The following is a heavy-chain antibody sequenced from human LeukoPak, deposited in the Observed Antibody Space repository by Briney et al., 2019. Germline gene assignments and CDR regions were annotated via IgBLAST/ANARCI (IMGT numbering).Heavy chain of an antibody. Sequence: ASVKVSCKVSGYTLTELSMHWVRQAPGKGLEWMGGFDPEDGETIYAQKFQGRATMTEDTSTDTAYMELSSLRSEDTAVYYCATGPDYDSSGSFDYWGQGTLVTVSS. D-gene: IGHD3-22*01. V-gene: IGHV1-24*01. CDR1: GYTLTELS. J-gene: IGHJ4*02. CDR2: FDPEDGET. CDR3: ATGPDYDSSGSFDY.